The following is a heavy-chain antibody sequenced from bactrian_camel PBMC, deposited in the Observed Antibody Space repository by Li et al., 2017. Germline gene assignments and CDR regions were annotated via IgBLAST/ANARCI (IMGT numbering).Heavy chain of an antibody. V-gene: IGHV3S53*01. J-gene: IGHJ4*01. CDR1: GYVFSSFC. CDR2: ISSDGST. Sequence: HVQLVESGGGSVPVGGSLRLSCVSSVGYVFSSFCLGWFLQAPGNECELVSTISSDGSTYYADSVKGRFTISQDNAKNTVYLQMNSLKPEDTAVYYCAADHPPFFYCYPTKGQGTQVTVS. D-gene: IGHD2*01.